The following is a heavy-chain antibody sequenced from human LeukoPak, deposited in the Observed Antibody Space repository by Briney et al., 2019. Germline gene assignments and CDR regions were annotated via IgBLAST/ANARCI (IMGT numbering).Heavy chain of an antibody. CDR1: GFTFRSYA. CDR3: ARVDGIAVAGTPPGLLYYYGMDV. V-gene: IGHV3-48*02. Sequence: PGGSLRLSCAASGFTFRSYAMQWVRQAPGKGLEWVSYITYNSGTIFYADSVKGRFTISRDNAKDSLYLQMSSLRDEDTAVYYCARVDGIAVAGTPPGLLYYYGMDVWGQGTTVTVSS. J-gene: IGHJ6*02. D-gene: IGHD6-19*01. CDR2: ITYNSGTI.